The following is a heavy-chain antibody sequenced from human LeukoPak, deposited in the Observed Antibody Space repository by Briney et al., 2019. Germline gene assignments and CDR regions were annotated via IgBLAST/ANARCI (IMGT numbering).Heavy chain of an antibody. D-gene: IGHD3-3*01. CDR2: INHSGST. J-gene: IGHJ5*02. V-gene: IGHV4-34*01. Sequence: SETLSLTCAVYGGSFSGYYWSWIRQPPGKGLEWIGEINHSGSTNYNPSLKSRVTISADTSKNQFSLKLSSVTAADTAVYYCARSVRYDFWSGYYKISRGFDPWGQGTLVTVSS. CDR1: GGSFSGYY. CDR3: ARSVRYDFWSGYYKISRGFDP.